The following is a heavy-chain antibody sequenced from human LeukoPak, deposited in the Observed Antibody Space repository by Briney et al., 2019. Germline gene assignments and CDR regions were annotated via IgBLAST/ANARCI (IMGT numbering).Heavy chain of an antibody. V-gene: IGHV4-59*01. D-gene: IGHD1-26*01. CDR1: GGSISSYY. J-gene: IGHJ4*02. Sequence: SETLSLTCTVSGGSISSYYWSWIRQSPGKGLEWIGYIYYSGSTNYNPSLKSRVTISVDTSKNQFSLKLSSVTAADTAVYYCARVTVGASWFDYWGQGTLVTVSS. CDR3: ARVTVGASWFDY. CDR2: IYYSGST.